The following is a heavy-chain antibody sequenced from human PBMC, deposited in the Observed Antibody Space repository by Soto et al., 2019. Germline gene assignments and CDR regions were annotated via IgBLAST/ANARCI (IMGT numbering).Heavy chain of an antibody. D-gene: IGHD1-1*01. J-gene: IGHJ6*04. CDR2: ISSGGTIT. CDR1: GFTFSSYE. V-gene: IGHV3-48*03. Sequence: PGGSLRLSCAASGFTFSSYEMNWVRQAAGKGLEWVSYISSGGTITYNADSVTGRFTISRDNAKNSLYLQMNSLRAEDTAVYYCARVLIPQRYYYYGMDVWGKGTTVTVSS. CDR3: ARVLIPQRYYYYGMDV.